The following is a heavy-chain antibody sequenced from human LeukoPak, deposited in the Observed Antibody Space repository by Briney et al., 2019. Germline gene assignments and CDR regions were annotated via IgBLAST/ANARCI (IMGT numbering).Heavy chain of an antibody. D-gene: IGHD5-24*01. CDR2: ISSSSSTI. CDR3: ARDSPVEMATITSFDY. V-gene: IGHV3-48*04. J-gene: IGHJ4*02. CDR1: GFTFSSYS. Sequence: GGSLRLSCAASGFTFSSYSMNWVRQAPGKGLEWVSYISSSSSTIYYADSVKGRFTISRDNAKNSLYLQMNSLRAEDTAVYYCARDSPVEMATITSFDYWGQGTLVTVSS.